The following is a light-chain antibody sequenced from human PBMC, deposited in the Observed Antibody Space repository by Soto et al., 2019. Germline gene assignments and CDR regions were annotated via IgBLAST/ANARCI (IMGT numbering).Light chain of an antibody. CDR3: QQYNSYPWT. V-gene: IGKV1-5*01. Sequence: DIQMTQSPSTLSASVGDRVTITCRASQSISSWLAWYQQKPGKAPKLLIYDASSLESGVPSRFSGSGSGTEFTLTNSSLPPDDFATYYCQQYNSYPWTFGQGTKVEIK. CDR2: DAS. CDR1: QSISSW. J-gene: IGKJ1*01.